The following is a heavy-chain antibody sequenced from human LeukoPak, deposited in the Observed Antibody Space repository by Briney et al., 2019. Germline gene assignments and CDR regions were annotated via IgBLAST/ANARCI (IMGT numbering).Heavy chain of an antibody. J-gene: IGHJ4*02. CDR1: GFTVSSNY. V-gene: IGHV3-48*01. CDR3: ARVAVGATLLFDY. D-gene: IGHD1-26*01. CDR2: ISSSSSTI. Sequence: GGFLRLSCAASGFTVSSNYMSWVRQAPGKGLEWVSYISSSSSTIYYADSVKGRFTISRDNAKNSLYLQMDSLRAEDTAVYYCARVAVGATLLFDYWGQGTLVTVSS.